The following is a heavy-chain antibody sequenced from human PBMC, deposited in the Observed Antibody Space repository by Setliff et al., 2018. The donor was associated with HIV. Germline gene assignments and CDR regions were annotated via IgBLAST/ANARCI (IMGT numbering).Heavy chain of an antibody. CDR1: GGSFSGYY. CDR3: ARGLGRGSGTYYNPPGY. D-gene: IGHD3-10*01. CDR2: INHSGNT. V-gene: IGHV4-34*01. J-gene: IGHJ4*02. Sequence: SETLSLTCAFNGGSFSGYYWMWIRQSPWEGLEWIGEINHSGNTNYNPSLKSRVTMSGDTSKNQFSLNLTSVTAADTAVYFCARGLGRGSGTYYNPPGYWGPGTLVTVSS.